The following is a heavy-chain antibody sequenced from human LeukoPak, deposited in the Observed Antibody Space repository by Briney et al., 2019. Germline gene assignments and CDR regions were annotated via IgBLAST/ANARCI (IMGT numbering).Heavy chain of an antibody. J-gene: IGHJ6*03. CDR1: GGSISSYY. Sequence: SETLSLTCTVSGGSISSYYWSWIRQPPGKGLEWIGYIYYSGSTNYNPSLKSRVTISVDTSKNQFSLKLSSVTAADTAVYYCARGYCSAGSCYYGYYYYYLDVWGKGTTVTISS. CDR3: ARGYCSAGSCYYGYYYYYLDV. V-gene: IGHV4-59*01. CDR2: IYYSGST. D-gene: IGHD2-15*01.